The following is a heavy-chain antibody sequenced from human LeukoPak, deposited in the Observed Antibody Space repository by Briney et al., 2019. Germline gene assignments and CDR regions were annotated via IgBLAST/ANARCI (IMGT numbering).Heavy chain of an antibody. J-gene: IGHJ4*02. CDR2: ISAYNGNT. V-gene: IGHV1-18*01. CDR3: ARDRKTATIGGRVSDY. CDR1: GYIFTNNA. Sequence: ASVKVSCKASGYIFTNNAMNWVRQAPGQGLEWMGWISAYNGNTNYAQKLQGRVTMTTDTSTSTAYMELRSLRSDDTAVYYCARDRKTATIGGRVSDYWGQGTLVTVSS. D-gene: IGHD5-12*01.